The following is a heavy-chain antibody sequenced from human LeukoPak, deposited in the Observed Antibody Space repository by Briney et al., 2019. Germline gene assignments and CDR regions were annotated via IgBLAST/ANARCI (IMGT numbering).Heavy chain of an antibody. CDR2: ISAYNGNT. J-gene: IGHJ4*02. CDR1: GYTFTSYG. Sequence: ASVKASCKASGYTFTSYGISWVRQAPGQGLEWMGWISAYNGNTNYAQKLQGRVTMTTDTSTSTAYMELRSLRSDDTAVYYCARGGTSMVRGVIRPADYWGQGTLVTVSS. V-gene: IGHV1-18*01. CDR3: ARGGTSMVRGVIRPADY. D-gene: IGHD3-10*01.